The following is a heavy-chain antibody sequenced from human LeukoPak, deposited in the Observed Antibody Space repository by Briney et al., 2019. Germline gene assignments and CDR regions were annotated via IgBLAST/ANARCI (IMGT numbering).Heavy chain of an antibody. CDR1: GYTFTSYY. J-gene: IGHJ6*03. Sequence: GASVKVSCKASGYTFTSYYMHWVRQAPGQGLEWMGIINPSGGSTSYAQKFQGRVTMTRDTSISTAYMELSRLRSDDTAVYYCARDGPPLDIVVVPAAFALYYMDVWGKGTTVTISS. D-gene: IGHD2-2*01. CDR3: ARDGPPLDIVVVPAAFALYYMDV. CDR2: INPSGGST. V-gene: IGHV1-46*01.